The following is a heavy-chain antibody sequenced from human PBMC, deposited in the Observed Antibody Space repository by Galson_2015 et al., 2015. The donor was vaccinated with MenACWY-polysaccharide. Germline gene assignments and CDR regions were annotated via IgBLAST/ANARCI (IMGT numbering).Heavy chain of an antibody. J-gene: IGHJ4*02. Sequence: SLRLSCAASGFTFSSYAMSWVRQAPGKGLEWVSAISGSGGSTYYADSVKGRFTISRDNSKNTLYLQMNSLSAEDTAVYYCARDPSEGFGELPESDYWGQGTLVTVSS. V-gene: IGHV3-23*01. CDR1: GFTFSSYA. CDR3: ARDPSEGFGELPESDY. CDR2: ISGSGGST. D-gene: IGHD3-10*01.